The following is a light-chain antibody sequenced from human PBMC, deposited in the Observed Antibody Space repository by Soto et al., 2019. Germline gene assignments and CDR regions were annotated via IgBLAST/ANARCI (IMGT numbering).Light chain of an antibody. CDR3: HQYGTSPPVT. CDR1: QSVSSRY. V-gene: IGKV3-20*01. J-gene: IGKJ5*01. CDR2: GAS. Sequence: EFVLTQSPGTLSLSPGERVTLSCRASQSVSSRYLAWYQQKPGQAPRLLIYGASSRATGIPDRFSGSGSGTDFTLTISRLEPEDFAMYYCHQYGTSPPVTFGQGTRLEIK.